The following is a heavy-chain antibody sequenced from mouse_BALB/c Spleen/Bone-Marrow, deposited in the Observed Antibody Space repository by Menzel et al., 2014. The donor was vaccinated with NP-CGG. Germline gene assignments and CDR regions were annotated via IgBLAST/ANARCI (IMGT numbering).Heavy chain of an antibody. CDR2: FYPGSGSI. CDR3: ARHEGGEMGFDY. J-gene: IGHJ2*01. D-gene: IGHD2-3*01. CDR1: GYTFTEYI. V-gene: IGHV1-62-2*01. Sequence: QVQLQQSGAGLVKPGASMKLTCKASGYTFTEYIIHWVKQRSGQGLEWIGWFYPGSGSIKYNEKFKDKATLTADKSSSTVYMERSRVGAEDSAVYFCARHEGGEMGFDYWGQGTTLTVSS.